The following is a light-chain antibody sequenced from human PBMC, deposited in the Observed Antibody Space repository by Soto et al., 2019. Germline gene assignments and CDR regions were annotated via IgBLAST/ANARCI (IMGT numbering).Light chain of an antibody. CDR1: QNIRTY. V-gene: IGKV1-39*01. CDR3: QQGHSTPYT. Sequence: DIQMTQSPYSLSASVGDSVTITCRASQNIRTYLNWYQQKPGRAPKLLIHSASALPSGVPSRFSGSGSGTAFTLTMRGLQPEDFATYYCQQGHSTPYTFGQGTKVEIK. CDR2: SAS. J-gene: IGKJ2*01.